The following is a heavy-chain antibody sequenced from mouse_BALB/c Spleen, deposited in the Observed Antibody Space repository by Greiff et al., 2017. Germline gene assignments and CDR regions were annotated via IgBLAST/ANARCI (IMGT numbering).Heavy chain of an antibody. CDR2: ISYSGST. Sequence: EVKLQESGPGLVKPSQSLSLTCTVTGYSITSDYAWNWIRQFPGNKLEWMGYISYSGSTSYNPSLKSRISITRDTSKNQFFLQLNSVTTEDTATYYCARGLLRHYYAMDYWGQGTSVTVSS. V-gene: IGHV3-2*02. J-gene: IGHJ4*01. CDR1: GYSITSDYA. D-gene: IGHD1-2*01. CDR3: ARGLLRHYYAMDY.